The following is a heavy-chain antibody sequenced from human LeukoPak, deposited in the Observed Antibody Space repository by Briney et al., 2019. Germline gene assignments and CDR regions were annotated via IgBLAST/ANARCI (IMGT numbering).Heavy chain of an antibody. V-gene: IGHV4-30-4*01. CDR2: IYYSGST. D-gene: IGHD5-18*01. CDR3: ASRGVMVTSAFDI. Sequence: SQTLSLTCTVSGGSISSGDYYWSWIRQPPGKGLEWIGYIYYSGSTYYNPSLKSRVTISVDTSKNQFSLKLSSVTAADTAVYYCASRGVMVTSAFDIWGQGTMVTVSS. J-gene: IGHJ3*02. CDR1: GGSISSGDYY.